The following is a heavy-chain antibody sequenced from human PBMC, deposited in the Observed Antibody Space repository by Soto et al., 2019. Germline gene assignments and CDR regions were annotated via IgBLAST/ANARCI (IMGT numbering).Heavy chain of an antibody. CDR1: GGTFSSYA. Sequence: QVQLVQSGAEVKKPGSSVKVSCKASGGTFSSYAISWVRQAPGQGLEWMGGIIPIFGTANNAQKFQGRVTITADESTSTAYMELSSLRSEDTAVYYCARPSGPYCSSTSCSQDGMDVWGQGTTVTVSS. V-gene: IGHV1-69*01. CDR3: ARPSGPYCSSTSCSQDGMDV. J-gene: IGHJ6*02. D-gene: IGHD2-2*01. CDR2: IIPIFGTA.